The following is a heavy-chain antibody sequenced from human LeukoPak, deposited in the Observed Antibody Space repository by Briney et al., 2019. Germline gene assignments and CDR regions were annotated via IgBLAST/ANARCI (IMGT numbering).Heavy chain of an antibody. CDR3: ARQRYGVAVAGSYIDY. CDR1: GASIRSYY. D-gene: IGHD6-19*01. J-gene: IGHJ4*02. Sequence: KPSETLSLTCTVSGASIRSYYWSWIRQPPGKGLEWIAYISNSGSTDYNPSLKSRVTISVDTSKNQFSLKLSSVTAADTAVYYCARQRYGVAVAGSYIDYWGQGTLVTVSS. V-gene: IGHV4-59*08. CDR2: ISNSGST.